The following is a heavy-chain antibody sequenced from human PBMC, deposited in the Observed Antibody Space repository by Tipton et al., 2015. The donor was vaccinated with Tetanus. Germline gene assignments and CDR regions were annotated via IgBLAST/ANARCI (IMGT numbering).Heavy chain of an antibody. V-gene: IGHV3-33*08. CDR2: FWSDGSNK. CDR1: GFTFRNYG. J-gene: IGHJ4*02. D-gene: IGHD3-22*01. CDR3: TRDDDTSSRYSIFNY. Sequence: AVSGFTFRNYGMHWVRQAPGKGLEWVAVFWSDGSNKYYADSVKGRFTVSRDTSKNTLYLQMNSLRAEDTAVYYCTRDDDTSSRYSIFNYWGQGTLVTVSS.